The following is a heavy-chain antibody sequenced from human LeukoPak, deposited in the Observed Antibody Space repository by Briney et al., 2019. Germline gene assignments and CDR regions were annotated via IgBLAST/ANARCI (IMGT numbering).Heavy chain of an antibody. D-gene: IGHD3-10*01. CDR1: GGSIRSYY. CDR3: ARYAPRLTYYYGSGSILGPFDY. J-gene: IGHJ4*02. V-gene: IGHV4-4*07. CDR2: IYTSGST. Sequence: SETLSLTCTVSGGSIRSYYWSWIRQPAGKGLEWIGRIYTSGSTNYNPSLKSRVTMSVDTSKNQFSLKLSSVTAADTAVYYCARYAPRLTYYYGSGSILGPFDYWGQGTLVTVSS.